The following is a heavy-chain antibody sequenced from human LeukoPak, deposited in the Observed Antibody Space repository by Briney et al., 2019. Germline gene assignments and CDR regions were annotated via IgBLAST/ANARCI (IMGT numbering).Heavy chain of an antibody. V-gene: IGHV4-59*09. Sequence: EWIGYIYSSASTNYNPSLKSRVTISVDTSKNQFSLKLSSVTAADTAVYYCARGKGYDWFDYWGQGTLVTVAS. CDR2: IYSSAST. D-gene: IGHD5-12*01. CDR3: ARGKGYDWFDY. J-gene: IGHJ4*02.